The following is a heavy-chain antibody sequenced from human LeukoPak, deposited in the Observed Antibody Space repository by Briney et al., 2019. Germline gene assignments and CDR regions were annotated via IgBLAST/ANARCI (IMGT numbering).Heavy chain of an antibody. CDR2: IYYTGST. J-gene: IGHJ4*02. CDR3: ARENIAMVYGY. D-gene: IGHD5-18*01. V-gene: IGHV4-39*07. CDR1: GGSISSSRYY. Sequence: SETLSLTCTVSGGSISSSRYYWGWIRQPPGKGLEWIGSIYYTGSTYYNPSLKSRVTISVDTSKNQFSLKLSSVTAADTAVYYCARENIAMVYGYWGQGTLVTVSS.